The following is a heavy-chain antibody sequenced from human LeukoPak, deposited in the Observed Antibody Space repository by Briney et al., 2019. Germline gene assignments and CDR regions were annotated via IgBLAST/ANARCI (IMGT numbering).Heavy chain of an antibody. J-gene: IGHJ4*02. Sequence: ASVKVSCKASGYTFTSYYMHWVRQAPGRGLEWMGIINPSGGSTSYAQKFQGRVTMTRDTSTSTVYMELSSLRSEDTAVYYCARDGDYYDSSGYYYNYWGQGTLVTVSS. CDR2: INPSGGST. V-gene: IGHV1-46*01. D-gene: IGHD3-22*01. CDR1: GYTFTSYY. CDR3: ARDGDYYDSSGYYYNY.